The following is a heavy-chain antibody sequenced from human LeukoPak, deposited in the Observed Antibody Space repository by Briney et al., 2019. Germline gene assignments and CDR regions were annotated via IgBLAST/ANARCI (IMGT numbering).Heavy chain of an antibody. J-gene: IGHJ6*03. CDR3: ARDLSKLVWFGELLPMDV. D-gene: IGHD3-10*01. V-gene: IGHV3-30*03. Sequence: PGGSLRLSCAASGFTFSSYGMHWVRQAPGKGLEWVAVISYDGSNKYYADSVKGRFTISRDNSKNTLYLQMNSLRAEDTAVYYCARDLSKLVWFGELLPMDVWGKGTTVTVSS. CDR2: ISYDGSNK. CDR1: GFTFSSYG.